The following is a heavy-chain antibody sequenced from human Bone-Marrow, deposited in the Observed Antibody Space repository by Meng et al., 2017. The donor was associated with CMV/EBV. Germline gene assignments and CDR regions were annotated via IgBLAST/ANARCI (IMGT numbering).Heavy chain of an antibody. V-gene: IGHV3-21*05. CDR2: INTASSFI. J-gene: IGHJ4*02. CDR1: GFTFSHYA. CDR3: ARDRDWAFDY. D-gene: IGHD3-9*01. Sequence: GGSLRLSCVASGFTFSHYAMNWVRQAPGKGLEWISYINTASSFIDYADSVRGRFTSYRDNARNSLYLELNSLTAEDTAVYSCARDRDWAFDYWGQGTLVPVSS.